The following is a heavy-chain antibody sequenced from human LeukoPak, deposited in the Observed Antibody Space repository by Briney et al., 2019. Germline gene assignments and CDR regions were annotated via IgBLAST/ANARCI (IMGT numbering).Heavy chain of an antibody. Sequence: SETLSLTCTVSGGSISSYYWSWIRQPAGKGLEWIGRIYTSGSTNYNPSLKSRVTMSVDTSKNQFSLKLSSVTAADTAVYYCGVVAASYYYYGTDVWGQGTTVTVSS. CDR1: GGSISSYY. J-gene: IGHJ6*02. CDR3: GVVAASYYYYGTDV. V-gene: IGHV4-4*07. D-gene: IGHD2-15*01. CDR2: IYTSGST.